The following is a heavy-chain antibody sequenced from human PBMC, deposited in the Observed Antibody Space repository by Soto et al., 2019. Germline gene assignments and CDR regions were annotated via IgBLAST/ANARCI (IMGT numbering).Heavy chain of an antibody. D-gene: IGHD2-2*01. CDR1: GFTFSSYG. Sequence: HPGGSLRLSCAASGFTFSSYGMHWVRQAPGKGLEWVAVISYDGSNKYYADSVKGRFTISRDNSKNTLYLQMNSLRAEDTAVYYCAKAVPSPSGFDPWGQGT. CDR2: ISYDGSNK. V-gene: IGHV3-30*18. J-gene: IGHJ5*02. CDR3: AKAVPSPSGFDP.